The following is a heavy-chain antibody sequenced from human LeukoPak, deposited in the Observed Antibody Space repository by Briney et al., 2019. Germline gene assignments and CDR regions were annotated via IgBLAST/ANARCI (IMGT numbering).Heavy chain of an antibody. D-gene: IGHD3-9*01. J-gene: IGHJ4*02. V-gene: IGHV4-39*01. Sequence: PSETLSLTCTVSGVSISSSHYCWGWIRQPPGKGLEWIVTIYYSGTTYYNPSLESRVTISVVTSKNQFSLKLDSVTAADTAVYYCARTSGYTVLTGFLYYFDSWGQGALVTVSS. CDR3: ARTSGYTVLTGFLYYFDS. CDR2: IYYSGTT. CDR1: GVSISSSHYC.